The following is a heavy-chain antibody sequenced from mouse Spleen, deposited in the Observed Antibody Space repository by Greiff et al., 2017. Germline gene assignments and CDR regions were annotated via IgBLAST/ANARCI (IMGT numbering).Heavy chain of an antibody. CDR3: ARLGFYGNGFAY. V-gene: IGHV1-54*01. CDR1: GYAFTNYL. D-gene: IGHD2-1*01. Sequence: QVQLQQSGAELVRPGTSVKVSCKASGYAFTNYLIEWVKQRPGQGLEWIGVINPGSGGTNYNEKFKGKATLTADKSSSTAYMQLSSLTSEDSAVYFCARLGFYGNGFAYWGQGTLVTVSA. J-gene: IGHJ3*01. CDR2: INPGSGGT.